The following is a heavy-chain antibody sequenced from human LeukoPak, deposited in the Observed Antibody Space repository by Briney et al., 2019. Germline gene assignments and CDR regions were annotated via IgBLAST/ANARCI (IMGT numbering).Heavy chain of an antibody. CDR2: ISYDGPNK. CDR1: GFTFSSYA. J-gene: IGHJ1*01. Sequence: GGSLRLSCAASGFTFSSYAMHWVRQAPGKGLEWVAVISYDGPNKYYADSVKGRFTISRDNSKNTLCLLMNSLRAEDTAIYYCAKDFAKYCSGGCDFQHWGQGTQVTVSS. CDR3: AKDFAKYCSGGCDFQH. D-gene: IGHD2-15*01. V-gene: IGHV3-30*18.